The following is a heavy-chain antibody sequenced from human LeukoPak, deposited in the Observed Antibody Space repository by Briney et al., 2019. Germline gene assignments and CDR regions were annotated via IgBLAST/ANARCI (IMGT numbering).Heavy chain of an antibody. D-gene: IGHD3-22*01. V-gene: IGHV3-23*01. CDR2: ISGSGGST. CDR3: ARSYYDSSGYQAFDY. CDR1: GFTFSSYA. J-gene: IGHJ4*02. Sequence: GGSLRLSCAASGFTFSSYAMSWVRQAPGKGLEWVSLISGSGGSTHYADSVKGRFTISRDNSKNTLYLQMNSLRAEDTAVYYCARSYYDSSGYQAFDYWGQGTLVTVSS.